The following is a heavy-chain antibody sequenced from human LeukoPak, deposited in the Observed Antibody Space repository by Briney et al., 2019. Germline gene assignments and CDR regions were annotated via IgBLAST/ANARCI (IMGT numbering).Heavy chain of an antibody. CDR3: AKGPDYGDFYFDY. CDR2: ISSDGSNK. V-gene: IGHV3-30*18. Sequence: GGSLRLSCAASGFTFSNYGMHWVRQAPGKGLEWVAVISSDGSNKYYSDSVKGRFTISRDNSKNSLYLQMNSLRAEDTAVYYCAKGPDYGDFYFDYWGQGTLVTVTS. J-gene: IGHJ4*02. D-gene: IGHD4-17*01. CDR1: GFTFSNYG.